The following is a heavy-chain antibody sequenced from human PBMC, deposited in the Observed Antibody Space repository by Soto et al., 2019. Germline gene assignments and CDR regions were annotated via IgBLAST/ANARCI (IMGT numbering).Heavy chain of an antibody. J-gene: IGHJ4*02. D-gene: IGHD1-1*01. CDR2: SSNSGSFT. CDR3: VRSGDNYNLLDY. V-gene: IGHV3-11*06. CDR1: GGSISSYY. Sequence: LSLTCTVSGGSISSYYCSWIRQAAGKGLEWIGYSSNSGSFTRYADSVKGRFSISRDNAKNSLYLQMNSLRGDDTAIYYCVRSGDNYNLLDYWGQGTPVTVSS.